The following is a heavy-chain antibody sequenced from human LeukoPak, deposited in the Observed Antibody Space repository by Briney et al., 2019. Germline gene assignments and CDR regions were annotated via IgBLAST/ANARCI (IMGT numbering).Heavy chain of an antibody. CDR3: AKYSGDYFGDY. CDR2: ISASGGHT. J-gene: IGHJ4*02. D-gene: IGHD1-26*01. Sequence: GGSLRLSCAASGFTFSDYYMSWIRQAPGKGLEWVSGISASGGHTFYADSVKGRFSISRDNSKNTLYLQMNSLRVEDTAIYYCAKYSGDYFGDYWGQGNLVTVSS. CDR1: GFTFSDYY. V-gene: IGHV3-23*01.